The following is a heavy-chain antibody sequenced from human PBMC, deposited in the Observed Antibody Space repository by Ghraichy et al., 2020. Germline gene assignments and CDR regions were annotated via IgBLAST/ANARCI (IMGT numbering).Heavy chain of an antibody. D-gene: IGHD4-17*01. CDR2: INHSGST. J-gene: IGHJ4*02. V-gene: IGHV4-34*01. CDR1: GGSFSGYY. CDR3: ARVHFYGDYVDY. Sequence: SETLSLTCAVYGGSFSGYYWSWIRQPPGKGLEWIGEINHSGSTNYNPSLKSRVTISVDTSKNQFSLKLSSVTAADTAVYYCARVHFYGDYVDYWGQGTLVTVSS.